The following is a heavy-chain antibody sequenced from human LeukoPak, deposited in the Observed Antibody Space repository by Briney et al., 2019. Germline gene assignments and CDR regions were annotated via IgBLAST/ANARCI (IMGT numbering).Heavy chain of an antibody. J-gene: IGHJ6*03. D-gene: IGHD4-11*01. CDR1: DDSITMYY. CDR2: VDHTGST. CDR3: ARGRVSSSTWYSTYYYYFYMDV. V-gene: IGHV4-59*01. Sequence: SETLSLTCSVSDDSITMYYWTWLRQPPGKGLEWIGYVDHTGSTNFNPSLNGRFSISRDTSKNLFSLRLRSVTAADTAVYFCARGRVSSSTWYSTYYYYFYMDVWGKGTTVTVSS.